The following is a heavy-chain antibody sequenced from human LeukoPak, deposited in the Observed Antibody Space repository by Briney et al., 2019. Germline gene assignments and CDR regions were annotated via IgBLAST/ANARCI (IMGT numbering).Heavy chain of an antibody. CDR3: ARVGIVGANYYYGMDV. CDR2: IYHSGST. J-gene: IGHJ6*02. D-gene: IGHD1-26*01. Sequence: SQTLSLTCTVSGYSISSGYYWGWIRQPPGKGLEWIGSIYHSGSTYYNPSLKSRVTISVDTSKNQFSLKLSSVTAADTAVYYCARVGIVGANYYYGMDVWGQGTTVTVSS. V-gene: IGHV4-38-2*02. CDR1: GYSISSGYY.